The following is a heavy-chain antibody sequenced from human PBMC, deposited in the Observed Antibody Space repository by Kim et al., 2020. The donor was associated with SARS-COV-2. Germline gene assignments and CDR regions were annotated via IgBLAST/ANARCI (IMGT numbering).Heavy chain of an antibody. CDR3: ARAPDDFWSGYPYYFDY. CDR1: GGSFSSGSYF. J-gene: IGHJ4*02. CDR2: IYYSGNN. Sequence: SGTLSLTCTVSGGSFSSGSYFWSCIRQPPGKGLEWIGYIYYSGNNNYNPPLKSRVTMSVDTSKNQFSLKLRSVTAADTAAYYCARAPDDFWSGYPYYFDYWGQGTLVTVSS. D-gene: IGHD3-3*01. V-gene: IGHV4-61*01.